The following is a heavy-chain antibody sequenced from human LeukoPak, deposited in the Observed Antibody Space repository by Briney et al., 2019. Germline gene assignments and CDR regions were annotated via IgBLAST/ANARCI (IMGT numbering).Heavy chain of an antibody. CDR2: INHSGST. CDR3: ARGRSYRRGNFDY. Sequence: KSSETLSLTCAVYGGSFSGYYWSWIRQPPGKGLEWIGEINHSGSTNYNPSLKSRVTISVDTSKNQFSLKLSSVTAADTAVYYCARGRSYRRGNFDYWGQGTLVTVSS. D-gene: IGHD3-10*01. J-gene: IGHJ4*02. CDR1: GGSFSGYY. V-gene: IGHV4-34*01.